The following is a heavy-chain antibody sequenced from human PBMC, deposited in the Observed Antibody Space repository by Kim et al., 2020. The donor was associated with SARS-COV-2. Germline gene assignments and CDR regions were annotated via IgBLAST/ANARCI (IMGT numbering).Heavy chain of an antibody. D-gene: IGHD6-13*01. V-gene: IGHV3-30*07. CDR3: ARDGASYSSTWYYNWFDP. Sequence: KGRFTISRDNSKNTLYLQMNSRRAEDTAVFYCARDGASYSSTWYYNWFDPWGQGTLVTVSS. J-gene: IGHJ5*02.